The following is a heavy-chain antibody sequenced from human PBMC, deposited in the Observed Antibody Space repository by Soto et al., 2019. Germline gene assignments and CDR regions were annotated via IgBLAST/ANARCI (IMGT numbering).Heavy chain of an antibody. CDR2: IIPIFGTA. Sequence: QVQLVQSGAEVKKPGSSVKVSCKASGGTFSSYAISWVRQAPGQGLEWMGGIIPIFGTANYAQKFQGRVTITADESASTAYMELSSLRSEDTAVYYCARVKSSGYYYDYYYYGMDVWGQGTTVTVSS. D-gene: IGHD3-22*01. CDR1: GGTFSSYA. CDR3: ARVKSSGYYYDYYYYGMDV. V-gene: IGHV1-69*01. J-gene: IGHJ6*02.